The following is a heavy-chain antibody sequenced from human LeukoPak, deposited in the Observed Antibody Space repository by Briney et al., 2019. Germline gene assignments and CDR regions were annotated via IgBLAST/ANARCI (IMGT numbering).Heavy chain of an antibody. J-gene: IGHJ6*02. D-gene: IGHD1-14*01. V-gene: IGHV3-33*01. CDR1: GFTFSSYG. CDR3: ARVARNVPTRAYYYYYGMDV. Sequence: PGGSLRLSCAASGFTFSSYGMHWVRQAPGKGLEWVAVIWYDGSNKYYADSVKGRFTISRDNSKNTLYLQMNSLRAEDTAVYYCARVARNVPTRAYYYYYGMDVWAKGPRSPSP. CDR2: IWYDGSNK.